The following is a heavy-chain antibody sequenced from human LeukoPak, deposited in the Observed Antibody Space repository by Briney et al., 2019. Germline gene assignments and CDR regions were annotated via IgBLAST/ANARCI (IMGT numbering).Heavy chain of an antibody. CDR1: GLTLSSYS. V-gene: IGHV3-48*04. Sequence: GGSLRLSCVGSGLTLSSYSLNWVRQAPGKGLEWVSYISSSSSAIYYADSVKGRFTISRDNAKNSLFLQMNSLRGEDTAVYYCARSNPNRNALDLWGQGTMVTISS. J-gene: IGHJ3*01. CDR2: ISSSSSAI. D-gene: IGHD1-14*01. CDR3: ARSNPNRNALDL.